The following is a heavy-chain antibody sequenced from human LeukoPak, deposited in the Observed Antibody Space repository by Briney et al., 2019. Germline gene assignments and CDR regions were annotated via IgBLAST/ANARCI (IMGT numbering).Heavy chain of an antibody. CDR3: ARDRGSSSGPDYYYYGMDV. CDR2: ISSSGSTI. D-gene: IGHD6-13*01. CDR1: GFTFSSYE. Sequence: GGSLRLSCAASGFTFSSYEMNWVRQAPGKGLEWVSCISSSGSTIYYADSVKGRFTISRDNAKNSLYLQMNSLRAEDTAVYYCARDRGSSSGPDYYYYGMDVWGQGTTVTVSS. J-gene: IGHJ6*02. V-gene: IGHV3-48*03.